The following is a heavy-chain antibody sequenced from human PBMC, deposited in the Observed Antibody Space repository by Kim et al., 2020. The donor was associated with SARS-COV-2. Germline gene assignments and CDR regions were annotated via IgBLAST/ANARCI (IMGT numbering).Heavy chain of an antibody. CDR2: IKSKTDGGTT. V-gene: IGHV3-15*01. J-gene: IGHJ6*02. Sequence: GGSLRLSCAASGFTCSNAWMSGVRQAPGKVLAWVGRIKSKTDGGTTDYAAPVKGRFTISRDNSKNTLDRQMNSLKTEDTAVSYCTTDWWLLTELLCFSATSGMDVWGQGTTVTVS. CDR3: TTDWWLLTELLCFSATSGMDV. CDR1: GFTCSNAW. D-gene: IGHD3-10*01.